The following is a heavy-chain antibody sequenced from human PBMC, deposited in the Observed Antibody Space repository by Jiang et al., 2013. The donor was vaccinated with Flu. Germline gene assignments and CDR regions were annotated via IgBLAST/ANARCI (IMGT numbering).Heavy chain of an antibody. CDR2: ISWDGGKT. CDR1: GFSLDDYT. D-gene: IGHD3-3*02. Sequence: VQLVESGGLGVQPGGSLRLSCAASGFSLDDYTMHWVRQVPGEGLEWVSLISWDGGKTRYAGSVRGRFTISKDSSKTSLFLQMNSLATEDTALYYCARGILGLDALDLWGKGTMVIVSS. V-gene: IGHV3-43*01. J-gene: IGHJ3*01. CDR3: ARGILGLDALDL.